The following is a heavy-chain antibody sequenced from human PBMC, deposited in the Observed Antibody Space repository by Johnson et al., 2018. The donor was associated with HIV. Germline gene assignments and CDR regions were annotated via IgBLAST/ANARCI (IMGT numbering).Heavy chain of an antibody. CDR3: AKLSGTYSLFVDAFDI. J-gene: IGHJ3*02. CDR2: IGYDGSNK. CDR1: GFTFSTHG. V-gene: IGHV3-30*02. Sequence: VQLVESGGGVVQPGGSLRLSCAASGFTFSTHGMNWVRQAPGRGLEWVAFIGYDGSNKYYADSVKGRFTISRDNFKNTLSLQMNSLSTEHTAVYFCAKLSGTYSLFVDAFDIWGLGTMVTVSS. D-gene: IGHD1-26*01.